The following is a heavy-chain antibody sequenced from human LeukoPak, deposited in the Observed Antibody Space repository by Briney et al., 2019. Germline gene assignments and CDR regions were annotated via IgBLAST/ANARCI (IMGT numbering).Heavy chain of an antibody. CDR2: IYYSGST. D-gene: IGHD3-22*01. CDR1: GGFISNYY. CDR3: ARDRYYYDSSGYYVFDY. V-gene: IGHV4-59*12. J-gene: IGHJ4*02. Sequence: SETLSLTCTVSGGFISNYYWSWIRQPPGKGLEWIGYIYYSGSTKYNPSLKSRVTISVDTSKNQFSLKLSSVTAADTAVYYCARDRYYYDSSGYYVFDYWGQGTLVTVSS.